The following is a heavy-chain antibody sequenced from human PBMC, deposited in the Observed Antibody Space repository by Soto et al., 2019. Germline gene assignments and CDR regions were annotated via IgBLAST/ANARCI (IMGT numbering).Heavy chain of an antibody. J-gene: IGHJ4*02. V-gene: IGHV4-31*03. D-gene: IGHD3-22*01. CDR3: ARGTYYYDSSGFYYFDY. CDR1: GGSISSGGYY. CDR2: IYYSGST. Sequence: TLSLPCPVSGGSISSGGYYWSWIRQHPGKGLEWIGYIYYSGSTYYNPSLKSRVTISVDTSKNQFSLKLSSVTAADTAVYYCARGTYYYDSSGFYYFDYWGQGTLVTVSS.